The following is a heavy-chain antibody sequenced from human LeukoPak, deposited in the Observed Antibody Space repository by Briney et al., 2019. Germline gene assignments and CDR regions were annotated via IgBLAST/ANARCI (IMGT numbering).Heavy chain of an antibody. CDR2: INHSGST. Sequence: PSETLSLTCAVYGGSFSGYYWSWIRQPPGKGLEWIGEINHSGSTNYNPSLKSRVTISVDTSKNQFSLKLSPVTAADTAVYCCASQQAPYYYGSGSYWGYYFDYWSQGTLVTVSS. CDR3: ASQQAPYYYGSGSYWGYYFDY. D-gene: IGHD3-10*01. J-gene: IGHJ4*02. CDR1: GGSFSGYY. V-gene: IGHV4-34*01.